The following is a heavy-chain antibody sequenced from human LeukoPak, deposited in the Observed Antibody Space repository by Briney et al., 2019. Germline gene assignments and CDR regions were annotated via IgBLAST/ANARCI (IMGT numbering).Heavy chain of an antibody. Sequence: GGSLRLSCAASGFSFISYGMHWVRQAPGKGLEWVGVISDDGRSKDYADSVKGRFTISRDNSKDTLYLQMNSLRAEDTAVYYCAKRPSDYGDYVSYFDYWGRGTLVTVSS. V-gene: IGHV3-30*18. CDR2: ISDDGRSK. J-gene: IGHJ4*02. D-gene: IGHD4-17*01. CDR1: GFSFISYG. CDR3: AKRPSDYGDYVSYFDY.